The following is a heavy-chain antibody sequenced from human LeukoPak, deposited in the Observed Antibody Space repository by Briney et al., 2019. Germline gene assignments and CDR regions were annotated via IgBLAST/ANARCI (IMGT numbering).Heavy chain of an antibody. Sequence: GGSLRLSCAASRFTFSSYSMNWVRQAPGKGLEWVSSISSSSSYIYYADSVKGRFTISRDNAKNSLYLQMNSLRAEDTAVYYCARDSCSGGSCYLYYFDYWGQGTLVTVSS. D-gene: IGHD2-15*01. CDR2: ISSSSSYI. V-gene: IGHV3-21*01. CDR3: ARDSCSGGSCYLYYFDY. J-gene: IGHJ4*02. CDR1: RFTFSSYS.